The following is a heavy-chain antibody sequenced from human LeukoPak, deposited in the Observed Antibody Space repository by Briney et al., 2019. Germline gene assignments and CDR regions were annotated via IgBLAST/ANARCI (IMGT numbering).Heavy chain of an antibody. Sequence: GGSLRLSCAASGFTFSSYDMHWVPQATGKGLEWVSAIGTAGDTYYPGSVKGRFTISRENAKNSLYLQMNSLRAGDTAVYYCARVPPGYYGMDVWGQGTTVTVSS. J-gene: IGHJ6*02. V-gene: IGHV3-13*01. CDR2: IGTAGDT. CDR3: ARVPPGYYGMDV. CDR1: GFTFSSYD.